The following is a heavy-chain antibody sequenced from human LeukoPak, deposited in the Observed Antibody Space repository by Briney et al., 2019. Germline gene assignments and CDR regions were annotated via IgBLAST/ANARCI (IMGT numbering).Heavy chain of an antibody. V-gene: IGHV3-23*01. J-gene: IGHJ4*02. CDR3: AKLRGGSDDYGDQRGY. CDR2: ISVSGGST. Sequence: GGSLRLSCAASGFTFRSYAMSWVRQAPGKGLEWVSGISVSGGSTFYADSVKGRFTISRDSSKNTLYLQMDSLRAEDTAVYFCAKLRGGSDDYGDQRGYWGQGTLVTVSS. D-gene: IGHD4-17*01. CDR1: GFTFRSYA.